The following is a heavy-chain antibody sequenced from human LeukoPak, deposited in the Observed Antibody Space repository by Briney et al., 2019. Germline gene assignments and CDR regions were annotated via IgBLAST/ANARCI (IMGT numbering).Heavy chain of an antibody. Sequence: ASVKVSCKASGYTFTSYAMNWVRQAPGQGLEWMGWINTNTGNPTYAQGFTGRFAFSLDTSVSTAYLQISGLTADDTAVYFCGRDPRLGIRGYTYGYIEYWGQGTLVTVSS. CDR3: GRDPRLGIRGYTYGYIEY. D-gene: IGHD5-18*01. CDR2: INTNTGNP. CDR1: GYTFTSYA. V-gene: IGHV7-4-1*02. J-gene: IGHJ4*02.